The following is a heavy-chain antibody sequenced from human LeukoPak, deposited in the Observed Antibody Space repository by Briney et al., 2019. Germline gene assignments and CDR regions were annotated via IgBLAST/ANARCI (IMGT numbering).Heavy chain of an antibody. V-gene: IGHV4-38-2*02. CDR3: ARDSHYDSSGYYWDYFDY. CDR2: IYHSGST. J-gene: IGHJ4*02. Sequence: SETLSLTCTVSGYSISSGYYWGWIRQPPGKGLEWIGSIYHSGSTYYNPSLKSRVTISVDTSKNQFSLKLSSVTAADTAVYYCARDSHYDSSGYYWDYFDYWGQGTLVTVSS. D-gene: IGHD3-22*01. CDR1: GYSISSGYY.